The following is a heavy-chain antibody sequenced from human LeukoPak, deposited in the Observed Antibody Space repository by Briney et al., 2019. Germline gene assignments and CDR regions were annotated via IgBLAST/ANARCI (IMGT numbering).Heavy chain of an antibody. CDR2: INHSGST. CDR3: ARVLYGDYDY. V-gene: IGHV4-34*01. CDR1: GGSFSGYY. J-gene: IGHJ4*02. D-gene: IGHD4-17*01. Sequence: SETLSLTCDVYGGSFSGYYWSWIRQPPGKGLEWIGEINHSGSTNYNPSLKSRVTISVDTSKNQFSLKLSSVTAADTAVYYCARVLYGDYDYWGQGTLVTVSS.